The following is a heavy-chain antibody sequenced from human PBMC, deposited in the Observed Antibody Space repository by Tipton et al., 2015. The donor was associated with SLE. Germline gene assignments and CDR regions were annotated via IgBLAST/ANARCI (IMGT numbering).Heavy chain of an antibody. D-gene: IGHD1-1*01. CDR1: GYTFINSW. CDR3: AKRGGAWNAALYTFDV. Sequence: QLVQSGAEMKKPGESLKISCKGSGYTFINSWLGWVRQMPGKGLEWVGIIYPGDSETRYSPSFEGRVTISTDKSVSTAYLYWANLKASDSGIYYCAKRGGAWNAALYTFDVWGQGTAVTVSS. CDR2: IYPGDSET. V-gene: IGHV5-51*03. J-gene: IGHJ3*01.